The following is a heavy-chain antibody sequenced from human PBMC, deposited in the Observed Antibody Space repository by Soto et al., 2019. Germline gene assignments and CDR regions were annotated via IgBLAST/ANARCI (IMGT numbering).Heavy chain of an antibody. CDR2: ISSTSTYI. D-gene: IGHD2-2*02. CDR1: CFTFSTYS. Sequence: LRLSCAASCFTFSTYSMNWVRQAPGKGLEWVSSISSTSTYIYYADSLKGRFTISRDNTKNSLYLQINSLRDDDTAVYYCARETAGYTSTSAFDYWGQGAMVTVYS. V-gene: IGHV3-21*01. J-gene: IGHJ4*02. CDR3: ARETAGYTSTSAFDY.